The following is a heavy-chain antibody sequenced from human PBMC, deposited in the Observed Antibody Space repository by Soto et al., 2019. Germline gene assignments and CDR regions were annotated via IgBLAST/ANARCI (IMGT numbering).Heavy chain of an antibody. V-gene: IGHV1-18*01. D-gene: IGHD3-16*01. CDR3: VRGGTPLDY. CDR2: ISAYNGNT. J-gene: IGHJ4*02. CDR1: GYTFTNFG. Sequence: QVQLVQSGAEVKKPGASVKVSCKASGYTFTNFGISWVRQAPGQGLEWMGWISAYNGNTKCAQNFQGSVTMTTDTSTSTADMELRSLKSKDTALNYCVRGGTPLDYWGQGTLVTVSS.